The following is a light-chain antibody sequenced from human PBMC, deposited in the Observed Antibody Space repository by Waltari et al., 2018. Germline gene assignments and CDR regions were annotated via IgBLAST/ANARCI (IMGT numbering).Light chain of an antibody. CDR1: QDIHTW. V-gene: IGKV1D-12*01. Sequence: DMQMTQSPSYVSASVGDRVTITCRASQDIHTWLAWYQQKPGKAPRLLISAASSLQSGVPSRFSGSGSGTDFTLTISSLQPEDFATYYCQQANSFPFTFGPGTKVEI. CDR2: AAS. J-gene: IGKJ3*01. CDR3: QQANSFPFT.